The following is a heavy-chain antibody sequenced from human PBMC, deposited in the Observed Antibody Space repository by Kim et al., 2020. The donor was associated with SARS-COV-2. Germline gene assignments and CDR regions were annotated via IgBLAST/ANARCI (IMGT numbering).Heavy chain of an antibody. Sequence: SETLSLTCTVSGGSISSYYWSWIRQPPGKGLEWIGYIYYSGSTNYNPSLKSRVTISVDTSKNQFSLKLSSVTAADPAVYYCAGHGLRFGELGHGMDVWG. CDR3: AGHGLRFGELGHGMDV. J-gene: IGHJ6*02. D-gene: IGHD3-16*01. CDR1: GGSISSYY. CDR2: IYYSGST. V-gene: IGHV4-59*08.